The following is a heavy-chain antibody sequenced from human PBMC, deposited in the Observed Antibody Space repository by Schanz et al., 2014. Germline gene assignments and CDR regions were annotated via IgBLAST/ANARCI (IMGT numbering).Heavy chain of an antibody. V-gene: IGHV1-18*01. J-gene: IGHJ6*02. CDR3: VRDAGWAFGDYHGMDV. CDR1: GGTFSSYT. Sequence: QVQLVQSGAEVMKPGSSVKVSCKASGGTFSSYTINWVRQAPGQGLEWMGWISVYHGHTNYAEKVHGRVTMTTDTSTSTAYMELRSLISDDTAVYYCVRDAGWAFGDYHGMDVWGQGTMVTVSS. D-gene: IGHD3-10*01. CDR2: ISVYHGHT.